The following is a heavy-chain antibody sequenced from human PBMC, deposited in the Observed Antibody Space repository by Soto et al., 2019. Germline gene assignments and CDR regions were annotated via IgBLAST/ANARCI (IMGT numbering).Heavy chain of an antibody. CDR1: GFTFSSHD. CDR2: IDSAGDA. Sequence: EVQLVESGGGLVQPGGSLRLSCAASGFTFSSHDMHWVRQVTGKGVEWVSGIDSAGDAKYPASVKGRFTISREKEKNSLYLQMNSLRVEDTAVYYCTRGGIWGVSWNWFDTWGQGTLVTVSS. J-gene: IGHJ5*02. V-gene: IGHV3-13*01. CDR3: TRGGIWGVSWNWFDT. D-gene: IGHD3-10*01.